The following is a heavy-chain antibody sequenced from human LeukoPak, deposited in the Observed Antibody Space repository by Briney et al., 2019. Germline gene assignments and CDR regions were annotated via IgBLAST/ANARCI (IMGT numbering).Heavy chain of an antibody. J-gene: IGHJ5*02. CDR1: GFTFSSYA. Sequence: PGGSLRLSCAASGFTFSSYAMSWVRQAPGKGLEWVSAISGSGGSTYYADSAKGRFTISRDNSKNTLYLQMNSLRAEDTAVYYCAKLPLQDYRGNWFDPWGQGTLVTVSS. CDR2: ISGSGGST. CDR3: AKLPLQDYRGNWFDP. V-gene: IGHV3-23*01. D-gene: IGHD4-11*01.